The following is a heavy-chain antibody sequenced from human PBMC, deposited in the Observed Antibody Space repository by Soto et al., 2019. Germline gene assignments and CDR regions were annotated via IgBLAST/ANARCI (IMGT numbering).Heavy chain of an antibody. J-gene: IGHJ6*02. Sequence: VKVSCKASXYTFTTYGISGVRQAPGQGLEWMGWISPYNGTTKYAEKFQGEMTMTTDTATSTAYMDLRSLRSDDTAVYYCARDGERDTGLNFYYYLHGMDAWGQGTRVTVS. CDR1: XYTFTTYG. CDR3: ARDGERDTGLNFYYYLHGMDA. CDR2: ISPYNGTT. D-gene: IGHD1-1*01. V-gene: IGHV1-18*04.